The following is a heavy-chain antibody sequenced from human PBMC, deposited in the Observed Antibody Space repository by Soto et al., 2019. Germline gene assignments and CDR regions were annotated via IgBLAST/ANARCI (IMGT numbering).Heavy chain of an antibody. CDR2: IYSGGST. J-gene: IGHJ6*02. CDR3: TRDQIEYCSGSYYSNYYVIFGMYV. V-gene: IGHV3-66*01. CDR1: GFTVSSNY. D-gene: IGHD3-10*01. Sequence: GGSLRLSCAASGFTVSSNYMSWVRQAPGKGLEWVTVIYSGGSTYYTDSVKGRFTISRDNSKNTLYLQMNSLRAEDTAVYYCTRDQIEYCSGSYYSNYYVIFGMYVWCQGTTFTVSS.